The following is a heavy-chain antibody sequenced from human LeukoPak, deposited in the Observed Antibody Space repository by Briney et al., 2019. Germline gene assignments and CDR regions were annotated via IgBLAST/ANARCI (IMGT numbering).Heavy chain of an antibody. CDR2: IYYSGST. D-gene: IGHD6-13*01. V-gene: IGHV4-59*01. CDR3: AREGAAGPKNPSWFDP. J-gene: IGHJ5*02. CDR1: GGSISSYY. Sequence: SETLSLTCTVSGGSISSYYWSWIRQPPGKGLEWIGYIYYSGSTNYNPSLKSRVTISVDTSKNQFSLKLSSVTAADTAVYYRAREGAAGPKNPSWFDPWGQGTLVTVSS.